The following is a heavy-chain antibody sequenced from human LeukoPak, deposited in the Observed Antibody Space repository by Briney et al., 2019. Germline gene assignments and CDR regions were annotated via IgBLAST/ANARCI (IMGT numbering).Heavy chain of an antibody. J-gene: IGHJ3*02. CDR3: ARDQIAAAGDDAFDI. CDR1: GFTFSSYS. V-gene: IGHV3-48*01. CDR2: ISSSSSTI. Sequence: GGSLRLSCAASGFTFSSYSMNWVRQAPGKGLEWVSYISSSSSTIYYADSVKGRFTISRDNAKNSLYLQMNSLRAEDTAVYYCARDQIAAAGDDAFDIWGQGTMVTVSS. D-gene: IGHD6-13*01.